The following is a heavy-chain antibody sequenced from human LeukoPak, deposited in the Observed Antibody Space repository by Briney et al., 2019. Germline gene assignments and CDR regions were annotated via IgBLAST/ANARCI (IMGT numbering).Heavy chain of an antibody. D-gene: IGHD3-10*01. CDR2: IYPGNSDT. Sequence: GESLKISCRGSGYSFTSYWIGWVRQMPGKGLGWMGIIYPGNSDTRYSPSFQGQVTISADKSISTAYLQWSSLKASDTAMYYCARHTGGSGSYYGYYYYYMDVWGKGTTVTVSS. CDR3: ARHTGGSGSYYGYYYYYMDV. J-gene: IGHJ6*03. V-gene: IGHV5-51*01. CDR1: GYSFTSYW.